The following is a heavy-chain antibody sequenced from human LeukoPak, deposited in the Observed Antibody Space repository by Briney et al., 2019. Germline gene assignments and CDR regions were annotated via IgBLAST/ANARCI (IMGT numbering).Heavy chain of an antibody. CDR2: ISSSGSTI. J-gene: IGHJ4*02. CDR1: GFTFSDYH. V-gene: IGHV3-11*01. Sequence: PGGPLRLSCAASGFTFSDYHMRWMRRARGGGRVGVSYISSSGSTIYYADSVKGRFTISRDNAKNSLYLQMNSPRAEDTAVYYCARDSSSSSDFHYWGQGTLVTVSS. D-gene: IGHD6-6*01. CDR3: ARDSSSSSDFHY.